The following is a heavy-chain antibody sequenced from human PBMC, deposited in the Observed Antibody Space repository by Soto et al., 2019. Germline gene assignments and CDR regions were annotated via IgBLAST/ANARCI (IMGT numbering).Heavy chain of an antibody. J-gene: IGHJ6*02. V-gene: IGHV3-7*01. CDR3: ARDLSHSSSWPSYYYYYYGTEV. D-gene: IGHD6-13*01. CDR1: GFTFSSYW. Sequence: GSLRLSCAASGFTFSSYWMSWVRQAPGKGLEWVANIKQDGSEKYYVDSVKGRFTISIDNDKNSLYLQMKSLRAEDTAVYYCARDLSHSSSWPSYYYYYYGTEVSGQQTSVSASS. CDR2: IKQDGSEK.